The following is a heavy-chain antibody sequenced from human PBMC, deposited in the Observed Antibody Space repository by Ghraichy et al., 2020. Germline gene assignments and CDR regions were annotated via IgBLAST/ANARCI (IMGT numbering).Heavy chain of an antibody. D-gene: IGHD3-10*01. CDR2: TYYRSKWSN. CDR1: GDSVSSNSAA. Sequence: SQTLSLTCAISGDSVSSNSAAWNWIRQSPSRGLEWLGRTYYRSKWSNDYAVSVKSRITIKPDTSKNQFSLQLNSVTPEDTAVYYCARVSWLFSTALRGYSSYYGMDVWGQGTTVTVSS. V-gene: IGHV6-1*01. CDR3: ARVSWLFSTALRGYSSYYGMDV. J-gene: IGHJ6*02.